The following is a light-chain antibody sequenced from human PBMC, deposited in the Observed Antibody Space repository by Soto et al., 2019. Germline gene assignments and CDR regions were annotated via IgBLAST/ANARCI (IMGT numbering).Light chain of an antibody. CDR1: SGHSSYI. CDR2: VEGSGNY. V-gene: IGLV4-60*03. J-gene: IGLJ2*01. CDR3: DTWDTNTQV. Sequence: QLVLTQSSSASASLGSTVKLTCTLSSGHSSYIIAWHQQQTGKAPRFLMTVEGSGNYNKGSGVPDRVSGSSAGADRYLTISNLQSEDEATYYCDTWDTNTQVFGGGTKLTVL.